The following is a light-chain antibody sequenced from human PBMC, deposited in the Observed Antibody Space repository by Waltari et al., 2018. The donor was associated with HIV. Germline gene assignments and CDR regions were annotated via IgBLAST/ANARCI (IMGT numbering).Light chain of an antibody. V-gene: IGKV1-17*01. CDR3: LQHNAFPVT. Sequence: DIQMTQSPSSLSASIGDRVTITCRASQGIGNDLGWYQHIPGKAPKCLMFSASSLQSGVPSRFSGSGSGTEFTLTISSLQPEDFATYYCLQHNAFPVTFGGGTKVEIK. J-gene: IGKJ4*01. CDR2: SAS. CDR1: QGIGND.